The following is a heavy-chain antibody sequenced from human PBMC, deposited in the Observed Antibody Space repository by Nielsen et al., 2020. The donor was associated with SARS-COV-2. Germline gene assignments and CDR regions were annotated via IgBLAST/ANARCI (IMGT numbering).Heavy chain of an antibody. V-gene: IGHV3-11*05. Sequence: GESLKISCAASGFTFSDYYMSWIRQAPGKGLEWVSYISSSSSYTNYADSVKGRFTISRDNAKNSLYLQMNSLRAEDTAVYYCARAGKGLGRDYWGQGTLVTVSS. D-gene: IGHD6-19*01. CDR2: ISSSSSYT. CDR3: ARAGKGLGRDY. J-gene: IGHJ4*02. CDR1: GFTFSDYY.